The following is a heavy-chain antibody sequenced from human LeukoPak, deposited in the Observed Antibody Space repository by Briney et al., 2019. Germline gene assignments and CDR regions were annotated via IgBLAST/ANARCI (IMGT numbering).Heavy chain of an antibody. CDR3: ARHSVYYDSSGPTVPGAFDI. CDR1: GGSISSYY. V-gene: IGHV4-59*08. D-gene: IGHD3-22*01. CDR2: IYYSGST. J-gene: IGHJ3*02. Sequence: SETLSLTCTVSGGSISSYYWSWIRQPPGKGLEWIGYIYYSGSTNYNPSLKSRVTISVDTSKNQFSLKLSSVTAADTAVYYCARHSVYYDSSGPTVPGAFDIWGQGTMVTVSS.